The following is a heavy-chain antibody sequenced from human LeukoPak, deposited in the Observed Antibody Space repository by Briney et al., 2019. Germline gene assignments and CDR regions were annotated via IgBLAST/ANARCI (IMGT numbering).Heavy chain of an antibody. CDR1: GFTFSSYG. D-gene: IGHD1-26*01. Sequence: GGSLGLSCAASGFTFSSYGMHWVRQAPGKGLEWVAVISYDGSNKYYADSVKGRFTISRDNSKNTLYLQMDSLRAEDTAVYYCAKDQRIGAIQGWGQGTLVTVSS. CDR2: ISYDGSNK. J-gene: IGHJ4*02. V-gene: IGHV3-30*18. CDR3: AKDQRIGAIQG.